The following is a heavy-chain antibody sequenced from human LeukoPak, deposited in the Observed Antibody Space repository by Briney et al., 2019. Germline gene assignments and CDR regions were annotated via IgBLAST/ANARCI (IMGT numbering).Heavy chain of an antibody. CDR3: ARDLHGSRGEFDY. CDR2: TYYKSKWYN. V-gene: IGHV6-1*01. CDR1: GDSVSSNSVI. Sequence: SQTLSLTCDLSGDSVSSNSVIWNWLRQSPSRGLEWLGRTYYKSKWYNDYATSVQSRITINSDTSRNQFSLQLNSVTPEDTAVYYCARDLHGSRGEFDYWGQGTLVTVSS. D-gene: IGHD3-10*01. J-gene: IGHJ4*02.